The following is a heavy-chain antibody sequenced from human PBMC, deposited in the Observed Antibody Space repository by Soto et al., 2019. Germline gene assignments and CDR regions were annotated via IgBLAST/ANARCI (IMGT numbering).Heavy chain of an antibody. D-gene: IGHD4-17*01. CDR3: SRGDATKIIVTTYYGMDV. Sequence: QVQLVQSGAEVKKPGSSVRVSCKASGGTLRNYGISWVRQAPGQGLEWMGGIIPVFGTANYAQKFQGRVTITADESTSTAYMDVISLRSADTAVYYCSRGDATKIIVTTYYGMDVWGQGTTVTISS. CDR1: GGTLRNYG. J-gene: IGHJ6*02. CDR2: IIPVFGTA. V-gene: IGHV1-69*12.